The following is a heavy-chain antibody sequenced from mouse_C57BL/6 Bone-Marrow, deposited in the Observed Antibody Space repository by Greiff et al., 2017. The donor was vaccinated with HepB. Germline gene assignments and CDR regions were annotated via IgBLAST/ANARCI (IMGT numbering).Heavy chain of an antibody. V-gene: IGHV1-82*01. Sequence: QVQLQHSGPELVKPGASVKISCKASGYAFSSSWMNWVKQRPGKGLEWIGRIYPGDGDTNYNGKFKGKATLTADKSSSTAYMQLSSLTSEDSAVYFCARSPITTVVDYWGQGTTLTVSS. CDR2: IYPGDGDT. J-gene: IGHJ2*01. CDR3: ARSPITTVVDY. D-gene: IGHD1-1*01. CDR1: GYAFSSSW.